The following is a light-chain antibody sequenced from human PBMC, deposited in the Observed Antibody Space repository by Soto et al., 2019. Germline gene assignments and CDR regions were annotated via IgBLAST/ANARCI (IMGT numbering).Light chain of an antibody. V-gene: IGKV1-5*01. CDR2: DAS. CDR3: QQYNSYSTWT. CDR1: QTISTW. Sequence: DIQVTQSPPTLSASVGDRVTITCRASQTISTWMAWYQQKPGKAPKLLVYDASTLQSGVASRFSGSGSGTEFTLIISSLQPDDFANYYCQQYNSYSTWTLGQGTKVDI. J-gene: IGKJ1*01.